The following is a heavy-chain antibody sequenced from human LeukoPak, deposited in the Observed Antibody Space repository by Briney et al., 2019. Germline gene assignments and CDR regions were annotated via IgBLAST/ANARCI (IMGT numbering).Heavy chain of an antibody. D-gene: IGHD6-13*01. V-gene: IGHV4-39*01. CDR2: TYYSGST. Sequence: KPSETLSLTCAVYGGSFSSSNYYWGWIRQPPGEGLEWIGSTYYSGSTYYNPSLKSRVTISVDTSKNQFSLRLSSVTAADTAVYYCATTKQQLVRSWFDPWGQGTLVTVSS. CDR3: ATTKQQLVRSWFDP. CDR1: GGSFSSSNYY. J-gene: IGHJ5*02.